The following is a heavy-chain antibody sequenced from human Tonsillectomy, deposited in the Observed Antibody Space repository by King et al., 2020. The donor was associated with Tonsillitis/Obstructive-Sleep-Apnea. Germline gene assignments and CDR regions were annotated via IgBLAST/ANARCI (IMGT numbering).Heavy chain of an antibody. CDR2: INPSDGTT. Sequence: QLVQSGAEVKKPGASVKVSCKAYGYTFTRYYIHWVRQAPGQGLEWMGIINPSDGTTTYDQKFQGRVTMTSDTSTNTVHMELRSLRSEDTAVYYCARDDKDDRYFDYWGQGTLVTVSS. J-gene: IGHJ4*02. D-gene: IGHD2-15*01. CDR3: ARDDKDDRYFDY. V-gene: IGHV1-46*01. CDR1: GYTFTRYY.